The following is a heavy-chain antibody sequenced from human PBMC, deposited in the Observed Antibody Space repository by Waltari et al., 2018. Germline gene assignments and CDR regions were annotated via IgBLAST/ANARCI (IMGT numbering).Heavy chain of an antibody. Sequence: EVQLVESGGGLVQPGGSLRLSCAASGFTFSTHWMHWVRQAPGKGLEWVANIKQDGSEKYYVDSVKGRFTISRDNAKNSLYLQMNSLRAEDTAVYYCARDGDYGDYQASYYFDYWGQGTLVTVSS. CDR1: GFTFSTHW. D-gene: IGHD4-17*01. CDR2: IKQDGSEK. V-gene: IGHV3-7*01. CDR3: ARDGDYGDYQASYYFDY. J-gene: IGHJ4*02.